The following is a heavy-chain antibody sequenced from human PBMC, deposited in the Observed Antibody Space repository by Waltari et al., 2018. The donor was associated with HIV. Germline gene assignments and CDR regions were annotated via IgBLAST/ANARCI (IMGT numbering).Heavy chain of an antibody. D-gene: IGHD2-2*01. J-gene: IGHJ4*02. CDR2: ISGSGDYI. CDR3: ARAWGSTSRNYYFDY. CDR1: GFTFINYG. V-gene: IGHV3-21*01. Sequence: EVQLVESGGGLVKPGGSLRLSCAASGFTFINYGMNWVRQAPGKGLEWGSSISGSGDYIFYADSLEGRFTISRDNAKNSFHLQMNSLRVEDTAVYYCARAWGSTSRNYYFDYWGQGTLVTVSS.